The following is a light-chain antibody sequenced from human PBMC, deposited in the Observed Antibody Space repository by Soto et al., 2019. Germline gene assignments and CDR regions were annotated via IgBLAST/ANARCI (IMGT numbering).Light chain of an antibody. CDR1: QDISNY. Sequence: DIQMTQSPSSLSASVGDRVTITGQASQDISNYLNWYQQKPGKDPKLLIYDASNLQSGVPSRFSGSGSGTDFTLTISSLQPEDFATYYCQQSYSTPTFGQGTKVDIK. V-gene: IGKV1-39*01. J-gene: IGKJ1*01. CDR3: QQSYSTPT. CDR2: DAS.